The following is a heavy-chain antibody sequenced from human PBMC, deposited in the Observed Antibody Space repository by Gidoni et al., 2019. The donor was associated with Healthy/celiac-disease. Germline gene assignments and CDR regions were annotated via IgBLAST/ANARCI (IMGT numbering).Heavy chain of an antibody. CDR2: IYYSGST. Sequence: QLQLQESGPGLVKPSETLSLTCPVSDGSISSRSYYWGWIRPPPGNGLEWIGSIYYSGSTYYNPSLKRRVTISVDTSKNQFSLKLSSVTAADTAVYYCARREGWNYPAGAAFDIWGQGTMVTVSS. V-gene: IGHV4-39*01. CDR3: ARREGWNYPAGAAFDI. CDR1: DGSISSRSYY. D-gene: IGHD1-7*01. J-gene: IGHJ3*02.